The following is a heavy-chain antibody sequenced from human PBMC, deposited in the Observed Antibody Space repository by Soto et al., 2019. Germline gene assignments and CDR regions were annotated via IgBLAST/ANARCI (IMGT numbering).Heavy chain of an antibody. V-gene: IGHV5-51*01. CDR1: GYSFTTYW. D-gene: IGHD6-19*01. CDR2: MFPGDSDT. Sequence: GESLKISCKGSGYSFTTYWIGWVRQLPGQGLEWMGVMFPGDSDTRYSPSFQGRVTMSADPSTNTAYLEWSSLKAADSAMYYCARVPDSSLGTMDVWGQGTTVTVSS. J-gene: IGHJ6*02. CDR3: ARVPDSSLGTMDV.